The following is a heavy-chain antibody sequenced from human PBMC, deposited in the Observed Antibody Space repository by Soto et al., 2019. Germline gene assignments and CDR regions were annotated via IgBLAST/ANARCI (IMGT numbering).Heavy chain of an antibody. CDR3: ARARGSSYWFDP. D-gene: IGHD1-26*01. J-gene: IGHJ5*02. Sequence: PSVRIDCGTSAYRVTGYISRGARSAPGQGLEWMGWISAYNGNTNYAQNLQGRVTMTTDTSTSTAYMELRSLRSDDTAVYYCARARGSSYWFDPSGEGTLVTVSS. CDR1: AYRVTGYI. CDR2: ISAYNGNT. V-gene: IGHV1-18*01.